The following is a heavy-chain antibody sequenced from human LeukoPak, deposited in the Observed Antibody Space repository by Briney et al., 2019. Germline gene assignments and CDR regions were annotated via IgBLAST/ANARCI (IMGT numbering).Heavy chain of an antibody. D-gene: IGHD3-22*01. CDR2: IIPIFGTA. Sequence: SVKVSCKASGGTFSSYAISWVRQAPGQGLEWMGGIIPIFGTANHAQKFQGRVTITADESTSTAYMELSSLRSEDTAVYYCARGRPKHYCDSSGSYGMDVWGQGTTVTVSS. J-gene: IGHJ6*02. CDR1: GGTFSSYA. CDR3: ARGRPKHYCDSSGSYGMDV. V-gene: IGHV1-69*13.